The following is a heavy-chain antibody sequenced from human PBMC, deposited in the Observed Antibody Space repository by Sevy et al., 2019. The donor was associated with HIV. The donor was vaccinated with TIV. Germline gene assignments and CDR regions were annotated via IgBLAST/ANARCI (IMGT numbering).Heavy chain of an antibody. CDR2: IRQDGNEI. J-gene: IGHJ4*02. CDR3: ARRYFDL. Sequence: GGSLRLSCAASGFTLNSYWMSWVRQAPGKGLEWVANIRQDGNEIYYADSVKGRFTISRDNAKESVYLQMSNLRVEDIGIYYCARRYFDLWGQGTLVTVSS. CDR1: GFTLNSYW. V-gene: IGHV3-7*01.